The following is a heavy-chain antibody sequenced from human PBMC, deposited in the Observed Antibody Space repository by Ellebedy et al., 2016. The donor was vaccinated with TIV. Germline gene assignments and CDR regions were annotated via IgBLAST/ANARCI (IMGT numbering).Heavy chain of an antibody. J-gene: IGHJ4*02. CDR1: GYTFIRKN. D-gene: IGHD2/OR15-2a*01. V-gene: IGHV1-18*01. CDR2: INVAKGDT. CDR3: PRLKLDLWTGVSYFDF. Sequence: ASVKVSCXASGYTFIRKNIGWVRQAPGQGLEWMGWINVAKGDTDYAPGLQGRVTMTTDTSTDTAYLELTRLQSDDTAVYYCPRLKLDLWTGVSYFDFWGQGTLVTVSS.